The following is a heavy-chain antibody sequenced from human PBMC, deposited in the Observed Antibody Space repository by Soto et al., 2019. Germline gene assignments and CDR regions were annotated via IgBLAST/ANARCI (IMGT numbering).Heavy chain of an antibody. CDR2: ISSSSSYI. D-gene: IGHD3-9*01. CDR3: ARKASHYDILTGPRSGNGMDV. V-gene: IGHV3-21*01. CDR1: GFTFSSYS. J-gene: IGHJ6*02. Sequence: PGGSLRLSCAASGFTFSSYSMNWVRQAPGKGLEWVSSISSSSSYIYYADSVKGRFTISRDNAKNSLYLQMNSLRAEDTAVYYCARKASHYDILTGPRSGNGMDVWGQGTTVTVSS.